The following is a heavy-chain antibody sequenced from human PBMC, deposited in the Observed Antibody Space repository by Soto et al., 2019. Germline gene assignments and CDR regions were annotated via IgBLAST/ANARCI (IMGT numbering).Heavy chain of an antibody. CDR1: GGSISSGDYY. CDR2: IYYSGST. V-gene: IGHV4-30-4*01. J-gene: IGHJ4*02. Sequence: SETLSLTCTVSGGSISSGDYYWSWIRQPPGKGLEWIGYIYYSGSTYYNPSLKSRVTISVDTSKNQFSLKLSSVTAADTAVYYCARRKTSYDYGSGGFDDWGQGTLVTVSS. CDR3: ARRKTSYDYGSGGFDD. D-gene: IGHD3-10*01.